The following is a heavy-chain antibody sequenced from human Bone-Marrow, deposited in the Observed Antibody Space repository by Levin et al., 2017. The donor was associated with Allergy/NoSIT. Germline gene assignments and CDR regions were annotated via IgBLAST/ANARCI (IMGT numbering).Heavy chain of an antibody. CDR1: GFSFSNSG. CDR3: ARDLGPRAVHFDF. J-gene: IGHJ4*02. Sequence: LSLTCAASGFSFSNSGMNWVRQAPGKGLEWVSSIGTTSDDIYYADSVKGRFTISRDNAKSSLFLQMNSLRAEDTAVYYCARDLGPRAVHFDFWGQGTLVTVSS. D-gene: IGHD3-16*01. V-gene: IGHV3-21*01. CDR2: IGTTSDDI.